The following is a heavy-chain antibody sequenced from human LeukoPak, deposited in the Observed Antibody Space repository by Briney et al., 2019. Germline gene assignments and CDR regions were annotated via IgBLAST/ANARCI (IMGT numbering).Heavy chain of an antibody. Sequence: GGSLRLSCAASGFTFSSYEMSWVRQAPGKGLEWVSYISSSGSTIYYADSVKGRFTISRDNAKNSLYLQMNSLRAEDTAVYYCARVVSCGGDCYDYWGQGTLVTVSS. V-gene: IGHV3-48*03. CDR3: ARVVSCGGDCYDY. CDR1: GFTFSSYE. D-gene: IGHD2-21*01. CDR2: ISSSGSTI. J-gene: IGHJ4*02.